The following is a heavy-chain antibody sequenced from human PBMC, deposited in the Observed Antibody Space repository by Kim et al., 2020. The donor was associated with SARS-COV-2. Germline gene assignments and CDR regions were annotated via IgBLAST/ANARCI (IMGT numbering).Heavy chain of an antibody. CDR2: ISAYNGNT. D-gene: IGHD3-10*01. J-gene: IGHJ4*02. V-gene: IGHV1-18*01. CDR3: ARDEEGYTMVRGGYFDY. CDR1: GYTFTSYG. Sequence: ASVKVSCKASGYTFTSYGISWVRQAPGQGLEWMGWISAYNGNTNYAQKLQGRVTMTTDTSTSTAYMELRSLRSDDTAVYYCARDEEGYTMVRGGYFDYWGQGTLVTVSS.